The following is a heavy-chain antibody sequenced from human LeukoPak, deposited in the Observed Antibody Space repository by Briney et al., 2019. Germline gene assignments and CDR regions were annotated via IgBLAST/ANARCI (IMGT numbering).Heavy chain of an antibody. J-gene: IGHJ4*02. CDR3: AKVDVVVVAAWAPDY. Sequence: PGGSLRLSCAASGFTFNSFDMHWVRQAPGKALEWVAFIRYDGSNKYYADSVKGRFTISRDNSKNTLYLQMNSLRAEDTAVYYCAKVDVVVVAAWAPDYWGQGTLVTVSS. CDR2: IRYDGSNK. V-gene: IGHV3-30*02. CDR1: GFTFNSFD. D-gene: IGHD2-15*01.